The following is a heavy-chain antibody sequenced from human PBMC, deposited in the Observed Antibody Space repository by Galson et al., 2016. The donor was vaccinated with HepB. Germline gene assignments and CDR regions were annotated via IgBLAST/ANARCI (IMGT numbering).Heavy chain of an antibody. V-gene: IGHV1-69*04. Sequence: SVKVSCKASGGTFSSYAISWVRQAPGQGLEWMGRIIPILGIANYAQNFQGRVTITADKSTTTAYMELSTLRSEDTAVYFCARTGYCSGGSCYGSYQYAMDVWGQGTTVTVSS. J-gene: IGHJ6*02. CDR2: IIPILGIA. D-gene: IGHD2-15*01. CDR3: ARTGYCSGGSCYGSYQYAMDV. CDR1: GGTFSSYA.